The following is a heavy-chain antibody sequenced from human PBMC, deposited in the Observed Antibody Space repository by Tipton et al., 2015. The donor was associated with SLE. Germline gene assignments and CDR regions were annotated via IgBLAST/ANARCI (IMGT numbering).Heavy chain of an antibody. Sequence: QLVQSGAEVKKPGASVKVSCKASGYTFNSYYMHWVRQAPGHGLEWMGILNPNGGGTSYAQKFQGRVTMTRDTSTTTVYMELTSLRSEDTAVYYCARDRDSYGTPRGMDVWGQGTTVTVSS. J-gene: IGHJ6*02. CDR2: LNPNGGGT. CDR1: GYTFNSYY. CDR3: ARDRDSYGTPRGMDV. D-gene: IGHD5-18*01. V-gene: IGHV1-46*02.